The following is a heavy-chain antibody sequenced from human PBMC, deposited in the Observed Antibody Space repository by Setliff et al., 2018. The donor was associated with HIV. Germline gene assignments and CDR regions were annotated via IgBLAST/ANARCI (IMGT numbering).Heavy chain of an antibody. CDR2: ISSSGTT. CDR3: ARLGRAIDDGGSSLRLDF. D-gene: IGHD2-21*01. V-gene: IGHV4-4*09. J-gene: IGHJ4*02. CDR1: DDSFSNYD. Sequence: SETLSLTCVVSDDSFSNYDWTWIRQSPGKALEWIGYISSSGTTNYNPSLRSRVTISMETSNTRFSLWLRSATAADTAAYFCARLGRAIDDGGSSLRLDFWGQGMLVTVTS.